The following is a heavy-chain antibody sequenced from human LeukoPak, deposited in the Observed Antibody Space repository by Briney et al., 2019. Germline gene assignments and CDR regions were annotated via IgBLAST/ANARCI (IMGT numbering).Heavy chain of an antibody. V-gene: IGHV4-34*01. CDR3: ARARCSSTSCYANNWFDP. CDR2: INHSGST. J-gene: IGHJ5*02. D-gene: IGHD2-2*01. CDR1: GGSFSGYY. Sequence: SETLSLTCAVYGGSFSGYYWSWIRQPPGKGLEWIGEINHSGSTNYNPSLKSRVTISVDTSKNQFSLKLSSVTAADTAVYYCARARCSSTSCYANNWFDPWGQGTLVTVSS.